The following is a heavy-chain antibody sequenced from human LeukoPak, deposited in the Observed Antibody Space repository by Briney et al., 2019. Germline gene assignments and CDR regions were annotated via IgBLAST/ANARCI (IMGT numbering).Heavy chain of an antibody. D-gene: IGHD3-16*01. V-gene: IGHV3-7*01. CDR3: AREGEGGFDY. Sequence: PGGSLRLSCAASGFTFSSYSMNWVRQAPGKGLEWVANIKQDGSEKSYVDSVEGRFTISRDNAKNSLYLQMNNLRAEDTAVYYCAREGEGGFDYWGQGTLVTVSS. CDR1: GFTFSSYS. J-gene: IGHJ4*02. CDR2: IKQDGSEK.